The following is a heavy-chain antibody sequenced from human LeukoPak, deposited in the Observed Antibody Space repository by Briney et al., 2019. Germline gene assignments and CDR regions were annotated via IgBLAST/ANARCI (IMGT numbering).Heavy chain of an antibody. D-gene: IGHD2-2*01. V-gene: IGHV3-48*03. J-gene: IGHJ4*02. Sequence: PGGSLRLSCVASGFTFSSYEMNWVRQAPGKGLEWVSYISSSGSTIYYADSVKGRFTISRDNAKNSLYLQMNSLRAEDTAVYYCARGGVCSSTSCYRRHFDYWGQGTLVTVSS. CDR1: GFTFSSYE. CDR3: ARGGVCSSTSCYRRHFDY. CDR2: ISSSGSTI.